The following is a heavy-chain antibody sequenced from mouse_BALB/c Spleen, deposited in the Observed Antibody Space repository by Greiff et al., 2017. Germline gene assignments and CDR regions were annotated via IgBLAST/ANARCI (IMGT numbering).Heavy chain of an antibody. D-gene: IGHD1-2*01. V-gene: IGHV5-6-5*01. CDR3: AIITTATNAMDY. Sequence: DVKLLESGGGLVKPGGSLKLSCAASGFTFSSYAMSWVRQTPEKRLEWVASISSGGSTYYPDSVKGRFTISRDNARNILYLQMSSLRSEDTAMYYCAIITTATNAMDYWGQGTSVTVSS. CDR2: ISSGGST. J-gene: IGHJ4*01. CDR1: GFTFSSYA.